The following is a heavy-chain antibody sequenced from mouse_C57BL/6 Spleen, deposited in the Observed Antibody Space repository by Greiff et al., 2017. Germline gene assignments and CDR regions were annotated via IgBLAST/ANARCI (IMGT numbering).Heavy chain of an antibody. CDR1: GYTFTSYG. Sequence: VQGVESGAELARPGASVKLSCKASGYTFTSYGISWVKQRTGQGLEWIGEIYPRSGNTYYNEKFKGKATLTADKSSSTAYMELRSLTSEDSAVCFCASGGKDAMDYWGQGTSVTVSS. D-gene: IGHD1-3*01. CDR2: IYPRSGNT. J-gene: IGHJ4*01. V-gene: IGHV1-81*01. CDR3: ASGGKDAMDY.